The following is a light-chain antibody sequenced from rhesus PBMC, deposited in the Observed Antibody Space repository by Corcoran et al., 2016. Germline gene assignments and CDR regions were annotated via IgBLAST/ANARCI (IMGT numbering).Light chain of an antibody. V-gene: IGKV1-22*01. CDR3: QQYSSRPLT. CDR1: QGISSW. CDR2: KAS. Sequence: DIQMTQSPSSLSASVGDTVTITCRASQGISSWLAWYQQKPGKAPKLRIYKASHLQSGVPSRFSGSGAGTDFTLTISSLQSEDFATYYCQQYSSRPLTFGGGTKVEIK. J-gene: IGKJ4*01.